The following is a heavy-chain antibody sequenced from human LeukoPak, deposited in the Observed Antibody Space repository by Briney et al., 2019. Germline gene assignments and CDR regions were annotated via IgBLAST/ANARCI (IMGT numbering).Heavy chain of an antibody. CDR2: INPNSGGT. CDR1: GYTFTGYY. D-gene: IGHD3-16*01. V-gene: IGHV1-2*02. J-gene: IGHJ4*02. CDR3: ARDQSLGEPLYYFDY. Sequence: ASVKASCKASGYTFTGYYMHWVRQAPGQGLEWMGWINPNSGGTNYAQKFQGRVTMTRDTSISTAYMELSRLRSDDTAVYYCARDQSLGEPLYYFDYWGQGTLVTVSS.